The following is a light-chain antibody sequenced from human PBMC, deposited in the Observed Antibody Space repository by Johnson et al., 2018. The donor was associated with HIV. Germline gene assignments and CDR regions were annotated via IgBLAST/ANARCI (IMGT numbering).Light chain of an antibody. CDR3: GTWDSSLRKV. CDR2: ENN. Sequence: QSVLTQPPSVSAAPGQKVIISCSGSSSNIGKNYVSWYQQVPGTAPKLLIYENNKRSSGIPDRFSGSKSGTSATLGITGLQTGDEADYYCGTWDSSLRKVFVTGTKVTVL. CDR1: SSNIGKNY. V-gene: IGLV1-51*02. J-gene: IGLJ1*01.